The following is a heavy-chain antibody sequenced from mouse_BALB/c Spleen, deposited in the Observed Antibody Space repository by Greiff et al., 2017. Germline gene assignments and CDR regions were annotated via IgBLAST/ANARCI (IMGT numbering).Heavy chain of an antibody. CDR3: ARSNGPFAY. CDR2: ILPGSGST. J-gene: IGHJ3*01. D-gene: IGHD1-1*01. CDR1: GYTFSSYW. V-gene: IGHV1-9*01. Sequence: QVQLQQSGAELMKPGASVKISRKATGYTFSSYWIEWVKQRPGHGLEWIGEILPGSGSTNYNEKFKGKATFTADTSSNTAYMQLSSLTSEDSAVYYCARSNGPFAYWGQGTLVTVSA.